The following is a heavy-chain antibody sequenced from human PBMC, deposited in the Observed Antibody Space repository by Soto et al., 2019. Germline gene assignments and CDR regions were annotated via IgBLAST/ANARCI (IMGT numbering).Heavy chain of an antibody. Sequence: EVQLVESGGGLVQPGGSLRLSCAASGFTFSSYSMNWVRQAPGKGLEWVSYISSSSSTIYYADSVKGRFTISRDNAKNSLYLQMNSLRDEDTAVYYCARSNLVGTINGDYYYYGMDVWGQGTTVTVSS. V-gene: IGHV3-48*02. D-gene: IGHD5-12*01. CDR1: GFTFSSYS. J-gene: IGHJ6*02. CDR3: ARSNLVGTINGDYYYYGMDV. CDR2: ISSSSSTI.